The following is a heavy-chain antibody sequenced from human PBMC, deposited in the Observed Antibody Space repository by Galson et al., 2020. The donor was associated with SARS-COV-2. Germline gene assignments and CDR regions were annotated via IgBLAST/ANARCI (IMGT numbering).Heavy chain of an antibody. CDR3: AKEWLGETIQYYFDY. Sequence: GGSLRLSCAASGFTFSSYGMHWVRQAPGKGLEWVAVIWYDGSNKYYADSVKGRFTISRDNSKNTLYLQMNSLRAEDTAVYYCAKEWLGETIQYYFDYWGQGTLVTVSS. CDR1: GFTFSSYG. J-gene: IGHJ4*02. D-gene: IGHD5-12*01. V-gene: IGHV3-33*06. CDR2: IWYDGSNK.